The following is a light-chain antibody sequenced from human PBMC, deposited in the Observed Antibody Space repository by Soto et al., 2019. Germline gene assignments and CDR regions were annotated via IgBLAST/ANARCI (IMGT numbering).Light chain of an antibody. CDR1: SSDVGGYNY. Sequence: QSALTQPASVSGSPGQSITISCTGTSSDVGGYNYVSWYQQHPGKAPKLMIYEVSNRPSGVSNRFSGSKSGNTASLTISGLQAVDEGDYYCSSYTSSSTYVFGTGTKVTVL. V-gene: IGLV2-14*01. CDR3: SSYTSSSTYV. J-gene: IGLJ1*01. CDR2: EVS.